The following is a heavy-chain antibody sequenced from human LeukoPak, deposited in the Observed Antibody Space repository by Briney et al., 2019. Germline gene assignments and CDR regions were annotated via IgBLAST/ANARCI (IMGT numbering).Heavy chain of an antibody. CDR2: INPNSGGT. Sequence: ASVKDSCKAAGYTLTGYYMFWVRQAPGQGLEWMGRINPNSGGTNYAQKFQGRVTMTRDTPISTAYMELSRLRSDDTAVYYCARGYCSGGSCYSVENWFDPWGQGTLVTVSS. CDR1: GYTLTGYY. J-gene: IGHJ5*02. D-gene: IGHD2-15*01. CDR3: ARGYCSGGSCYSVENWFDP. V-gene: IGHV1-2*06.